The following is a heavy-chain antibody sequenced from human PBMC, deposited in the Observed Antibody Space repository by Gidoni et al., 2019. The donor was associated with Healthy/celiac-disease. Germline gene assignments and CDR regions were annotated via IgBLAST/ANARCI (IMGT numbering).Heavy chain of an antibody. D-gene: IGHD3-16*01. J-gene: IGHJ6*02. CDR1: GFTVRSNY. CDR2: IYSGGST. Sequence: EVQLVESGGGLVQPGGSLNLSSAAYGFTVRSNYMSWVRQAPGQGLEWVSVIYSGGSTYYADSVKGRFTISRHNSKNTLYLQMNSLRAEDTAVYYCARDRVTLDYYYGMDVWGQGTTVTVSS. CDR3: ARDRVTLDYYYGMDV. V-gene: IGHV3-53*04.